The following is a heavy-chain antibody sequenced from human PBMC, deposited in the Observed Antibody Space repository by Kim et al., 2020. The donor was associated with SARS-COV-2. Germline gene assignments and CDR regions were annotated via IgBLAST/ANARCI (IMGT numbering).Heavy chain of an antibody. V-gene: IGHV4-39*01. CDR1: GGSISSSSYY. CDR2: IYYSGST. Sequence: SETLSLTCTVSGGSISSSSYYWGWIRQPPGKGLEWIGSIYYSGSTYYNPSLKSRVTISVDTSKNQFSLKLSSVTAADTAVYYCARHALFPYYYDSSGYSHFDYWGQGTLVTVSS. J-gene: IGHJ4*02. CDR3: ARHALFPYYYDSSGYSHFDY. D-gene: IGHD3-22*01.